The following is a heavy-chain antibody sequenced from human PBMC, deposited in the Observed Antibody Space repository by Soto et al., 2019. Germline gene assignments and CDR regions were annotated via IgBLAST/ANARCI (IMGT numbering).Heavy chain of an antibody. CDR3: ARGGGGGLFEH. D-gene: IGHD2-21*01. CDR2: ISPKSTYR. CDR1: GFPFSDYY. J-gene: IGHJ4*02. V-gene: IGHV3-11*06. Sequence: GGSLRLSCATSGFPFSDYYMSWIRQAPGKGLEWLSHISPKSTYRNYADSVKGRFTISRDNTKSSLFLQMNSLGVEDTAVYYCARGGGGGLFEHWGQGVLVTVS.